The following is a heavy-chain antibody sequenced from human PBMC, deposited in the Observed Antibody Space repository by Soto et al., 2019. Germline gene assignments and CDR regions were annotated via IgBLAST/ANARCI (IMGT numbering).Heavy chain of an antibody. V-gene: IGHV4-59*01. CDR1: GGSISSYY. CDR2: IYYSGST. Sequence: PSETLSLTCTVSGGSISSYYWSWIRQPPGKGLEWIGYIYYSGSTNYNPSLKSRVTISVDTSKNQFSLKLSSVTAADTAVYYCARGGTYYDFWSGQYYYYYMDVWGKGTTVTVSS. D-gene: IGHD3-3*01. CDR3: ARGGTYYDFWSGQYYYYYMDV. J-gene: IGHJ6*03.